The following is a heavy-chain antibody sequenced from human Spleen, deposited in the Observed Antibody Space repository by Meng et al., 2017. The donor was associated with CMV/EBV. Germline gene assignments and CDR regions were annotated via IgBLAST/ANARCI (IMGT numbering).Heavy chain of an antibody. CDR1: GYTFTGYY. J-gene: IGHJ3*02. Sequence: ASVKVSCKASGYTFTGYYMHWVRQAPGQGLEWMGWINPNSGGTNYAQKFQGRVTMTRDTSISTAYMELSRLRSDDTAVYYCARGPPSPPYYDFWSGYRADDAFDIWGQGTMVTVSS. V-gene: IGHV1-2*02. CDR3: ARGPPSPPYYDFWSGYRADDAFDI. D-gene: IGHD3-3*01. CDR2: INPNSGGT.